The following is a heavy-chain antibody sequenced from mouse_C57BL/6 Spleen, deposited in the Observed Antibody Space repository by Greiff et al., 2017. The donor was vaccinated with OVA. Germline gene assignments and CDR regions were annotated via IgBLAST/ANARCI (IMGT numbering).Heavy chain of an antibody. J-gene: IGHJ4*01. CDR2: ISYDGSN. Sequence: EVQLVESGPGLVKPSQSLSLTCSVTGYSITSGYYWNWIRQFPGNKLEWMGYISYDGSNNYNPSLKNRISITRDTSKNQFFLKLNFVTTEDTATYYCARDGYGPYAMDYWGQGTSVTVSS. V-gene: IGHV3-6*01. CDR1: GYSITSGYY. CDR3: ARDGYGPYAMDY. D-gene: IGHD2-10*02.